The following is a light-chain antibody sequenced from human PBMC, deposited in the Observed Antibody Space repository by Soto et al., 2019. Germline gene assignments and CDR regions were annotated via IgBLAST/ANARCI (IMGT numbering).Light chain of an antibody. Sequence: QSALTQPASVSGSLGQSITISCTGTSSDVGAYNYVSWFQQHPGKAPKVMIFEVSKRPSGVSNRFSGSKSGNMASLAISGLQAEDEGDYYCISFTTTSTVLLGGGTKLTVL. CDR3: ISFTTTSTVL. CDR2: EVS. J-gene: IGLJ2*01. V-gene: IGLV2-14*01. CDR1: SSDVGAYNY.